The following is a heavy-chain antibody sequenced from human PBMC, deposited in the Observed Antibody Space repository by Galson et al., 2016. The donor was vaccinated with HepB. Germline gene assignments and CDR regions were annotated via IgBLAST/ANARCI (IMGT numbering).Heavy chain of an antibody. V-gene: IGHV3-23*01. CDR1: GFTFSCYD. CDR2: VSRSGNST. D-gene: IGHD6-13*01. Sequence: SLRLSCAASGFTFSCYDMSWVRQAPGKGLEWVSCVSRSGNSTYYAESMRGRFTISRDNSKNMLYLQMSSLRAEDTALYYGVKEYPQAAVVWGQGTLVTVSS. CDR3: VKEYPQAAVV. J-gene: IGHJ1*01.